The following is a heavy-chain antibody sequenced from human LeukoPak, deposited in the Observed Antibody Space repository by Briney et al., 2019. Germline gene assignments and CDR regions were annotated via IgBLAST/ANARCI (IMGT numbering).Heavy chain of an antibody. D-gene: IGHD3-22*01. Sequence: ASVKVSCKASGYTFTSYGISWVRQAPGQGLEWMGWISAYNGNTNYAQKLQGRVTMTTDTSTSTAYMELRSLRSDDTAVYYCARDLYYYDSSGYSYWFDPWGQGTLVTVSS. CDR3: ARDLYYYDSSGYSYWFDP. J-gene: IGHJ5*02. CDR2: ISAYNGNT. V-gene: IGHV1-18*01. CDR1: GYTFTSYG.